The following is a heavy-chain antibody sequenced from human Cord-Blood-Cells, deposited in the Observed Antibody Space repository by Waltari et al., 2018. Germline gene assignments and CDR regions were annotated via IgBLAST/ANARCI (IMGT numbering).Heavy chain of an antibody. V-gene: IGHV4-34*01. CDR1: GGSFSGYY. CDR2: IKHSGST. J-gene: IGHJ6*02. Sequence: VQLQQWGAGLLRPSETLSPTCAVYGGSFSGYYWSWIRPPLGKGLGGMGEIKHSGSTNYNPSLKSRVTISVDTSKHQFSLKLRSVTAADPAVYSCARVRPTIWSGYYYYSSYGMVVWGQGTPVTVSS. CDR3: ARVRPTIWSGYYYYSSYGMVV. D-gene: IGHD3-3*01.